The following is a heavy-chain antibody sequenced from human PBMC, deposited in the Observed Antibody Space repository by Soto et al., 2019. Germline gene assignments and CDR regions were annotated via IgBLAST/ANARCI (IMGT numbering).Heavy chain of an antibody. J-gene: IGHJ3*02. Sequence: GASVKVSCKASGYTFTSYYMHWVRQAPGQGLEWMGIINPSGGSTSYAQKFQGRVTMTRDTSTSTVYMELSSLRSEDTAVYYCARGGLIIVVGAGDAFDIWGQGTMVTV. CDR2: INPSGGST. CDR1: GYTFTSYY. CDR3: ARGGLIIVVGAGDAFDI. V-gene: IGHV1-46*01. D-gene: IGHD2-15*01.